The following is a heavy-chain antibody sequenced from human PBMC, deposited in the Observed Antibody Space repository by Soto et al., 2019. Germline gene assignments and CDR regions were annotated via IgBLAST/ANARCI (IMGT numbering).Heavy chain of an antibody. CDR3: AREDGYRGGDAFDL. CDR1: GFTVSSNY. J-gene: IGHJ3*01. CDR2: IYSGGST. Sequence: EVQLVESGGGLVQPGGSLRLSCAASGFTVSSNYMSWVRQAPGKGLEWVAVIYSGGSTYYENSVKGRFTISRDNSKNTLYLQMNSLRAEDTAVDYCAREDGYRGGDAFDLWGQGTMVTVSS. D-gene: IGHD5-12*01. V-gene: IGHV3-66*01.